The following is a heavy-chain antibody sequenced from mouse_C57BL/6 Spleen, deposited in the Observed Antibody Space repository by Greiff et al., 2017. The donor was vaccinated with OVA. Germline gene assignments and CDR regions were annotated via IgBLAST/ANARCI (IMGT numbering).Heavy chain of an antibody. CDR3: AREGIYYGNYGGFAY. CDR2: ISNGGGST. CDR1: GFTFSDYY. V-gene: IGHV5-12*01. Sequence: EVHLVESGGGLVQPGGSLKLSCAASGFTFSDYYMYWVRPTPEKRLEWVAYISNGGGSTYYPDTVKGGFTISRDNAKNTLYLQMSRLKSEDTAMYYCAREGIYYGNYGGFAYWGQGTLVTVSA. J-gene: IGHJ3*01. D-gene: IGHD2-1*01.